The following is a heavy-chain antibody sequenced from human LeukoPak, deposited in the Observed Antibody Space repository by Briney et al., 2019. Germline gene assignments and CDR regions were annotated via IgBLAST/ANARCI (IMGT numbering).Heavy chain of an antibody. J-gene: IGHJ4*02. CDR2: IYPGDSDT. Sequence: GESLKISCKGSGYRLTSYWIGWVRQMPGKGLEWMGIIYPGDSDTRYSPSFEGQVTISADKSISTAYLQWSGLKASDTAMYYCARLGYCTNGVCYTIDYWGQGTLVTVSS. CDR1: GYRLTSYW. D-gene: IGHD2-8*01. CDR3: ARLGYCTNGVCYTIDY. V-gene: IGHV5-51*01.